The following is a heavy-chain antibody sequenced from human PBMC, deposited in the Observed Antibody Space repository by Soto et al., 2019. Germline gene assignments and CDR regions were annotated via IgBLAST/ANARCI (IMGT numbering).Heavy chain of an antibody. Sequence: QVPLVESGGGVVQPGRSLRLSCAASGFTFRSYGMHWVRQAPGKGLEWVAVISYDGSSKYYADSVKGRFTISRDNTKNASYMQMNSLRGEDTAVYYCASAFPGVSTFDYLGQGTLVTVSS. D-gene: IGHD3-10*01. V-gene: IGHV3-30*03. J-gene: IGHJ4*02. CDR1: GFTFRSYG. CDR3: ASAFPGVSTFDY. CDR2: ISYDGSSK.